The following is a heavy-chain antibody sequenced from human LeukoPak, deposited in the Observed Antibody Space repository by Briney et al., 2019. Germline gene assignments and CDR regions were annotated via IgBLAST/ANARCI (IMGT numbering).Heavy chain of an antibody. CDR1: GFTSSSYS. CDR3: ARDRPTGASRLFVVQ. J-gene: IGHJ4*02. V-gene: IGHV3-21*01. Sequence: GGSLRLSCAASGFTSSSYSMTWVRQAPGKGLEWVSSMSSGGTYIYYADSVRGRFTISRDNAKNSLYLIMNSLRAEDTAVYYCARDRPTGASRLFVVQWGQGTLVTVSS. CDR2: MSSGGTYI. D-gene: IGHD3-3*01.